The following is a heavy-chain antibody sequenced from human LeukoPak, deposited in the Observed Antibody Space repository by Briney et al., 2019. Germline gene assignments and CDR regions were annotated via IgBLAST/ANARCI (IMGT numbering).Heavy chain of an antibody. D-gene: IGHD6-19*01. V-gene: IGHV1-2*04. Sequence: ASVKVSCKASGYTFTSHAMHWVRQAPGQGLEWMGWINPNSGGTNYAQKFQGWVTMTRDTSISTAHMELSRLRSDDTAVYYCARAPSRDSSGWYDYWGQGTLVTVSS. CDR3: ARAPSRDSSGWYDY. J-gene: IGHJ4*02. CDR1: GYTFTSHA. CDR2: INPNSGGT.